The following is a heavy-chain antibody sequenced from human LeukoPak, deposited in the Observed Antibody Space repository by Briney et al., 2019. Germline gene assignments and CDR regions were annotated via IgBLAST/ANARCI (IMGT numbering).Heavy chain of an antibody. CDR1: GGSISSSSYY. Sequence: PSETLSLTCTVSGGSISSSSYYWGWIRQPPGKGLEWIGSMYYSGSTYYNPSLKSRVTISVDTSKDQFSLKLTSVTAADTAVYYCARYVNDGSGSFDHWGQGTLVTVSS. CDR2: MYYSGST. D-gene: IGHD3-10*01. V-gene: IGHV4-39*07. J-gene: IGHJ4*02. CDR3: ARYVNDGSGSFDH.